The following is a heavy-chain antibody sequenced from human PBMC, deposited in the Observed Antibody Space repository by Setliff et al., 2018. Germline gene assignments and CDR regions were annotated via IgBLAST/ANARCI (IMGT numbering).Heavy chain of an antibody. V-gene: IGHV3-30*02. CDR1: ALTFSNYG. CDR3: ARRGTTAFDF. CDR2: IRNDGTEK. J-gene: IGHJ4*02. D-gene: IGHD4-4*01. Sequence: GSLRLSCAASALTFSNYGIHWVRQAPGKGLEWVAFIRNDGTEKFHADPVKGRFTVSRDNSKNTVFLQMNNLRAEDSAVYYCARRGTTAFDFWGLGTLVTVSS.